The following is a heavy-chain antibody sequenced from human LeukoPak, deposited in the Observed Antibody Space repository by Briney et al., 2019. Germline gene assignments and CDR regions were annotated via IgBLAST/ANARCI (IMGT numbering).Heavy chain of an antibody. Sequence: KNSQTLSLTCAISGDSVSSNSAAWNWIRQSPSRGLEWLGRTYYRSKWYNDYAVSVKSRITINPDTSKNQFSLQLNSVTPEDTAVYYCARDSGYAPGVDDAFDIWGQGTMVTVSS. D-gene: IGHD5-12*01. CDR1: GDSVSSNSAA. V-gene: IGHV6-1*01. CDR2: TYYRSKWYN. CDR3: ARDSGYAPGVDDAFDI. J-gene: IGHJ3*02.